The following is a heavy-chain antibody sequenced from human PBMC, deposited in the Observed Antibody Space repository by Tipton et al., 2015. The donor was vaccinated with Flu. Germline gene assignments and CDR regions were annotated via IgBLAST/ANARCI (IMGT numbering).Heavy chain of an antibody. Sequence: VQLVQSGGGLVQPGGSLRLSCAASGLTFSSYGMSWVRQAPGKGLEWVSSISAGATYIYYADSVKGRFTVSRDNSKNTLSLQMNSLRAEDTAVYYRAKIGLIGNWYFDVWGRGTLVTVSS. CDR3: AKIGLIGNWYFDV. D-gene: IGHD1-26*01. CDR2: ISAGATYI. V-gene: IGHV3-23*04. J-gene: IGHJ2*01. CDR1: GLTFSSYG.